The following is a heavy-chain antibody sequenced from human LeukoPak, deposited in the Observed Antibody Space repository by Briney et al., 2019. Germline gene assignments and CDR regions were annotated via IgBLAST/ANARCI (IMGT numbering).Heavy chain of an antibody. V-gene: IGHV1-8*01. CDR3: ARGEFYGDYGKPASFDY. CDR1: GYTFTSYD. J-gene: IGHJ4*02. D-gene: IGHD4-17*01. CDR2: MNPNSGNT. Sequence: GASVKVSCKASGYTFTSYDTNWVRQATGQGLEWMGWMNPNSGNTGYAQKFQGRVTMTRNASISTAYMELSSLRSEDTAVYYCARGEFYGDYGKPASFDYWGQGTLVTVSS.